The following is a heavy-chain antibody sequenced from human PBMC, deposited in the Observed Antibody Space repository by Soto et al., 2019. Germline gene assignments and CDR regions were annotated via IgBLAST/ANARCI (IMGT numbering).Heavy chain of an antibody. CDR1: GFSLSTSGVA. CDR3: VHRLGCSGGSCYSRNRPFDY. CDR2: IYWDGDE. D-gene: IGHD2-15*01. J-gene: IGHJ4*02. Sequence: QITLKEPGPPLVKPTQTLTLTCTFSGFSLSTSGVAVGWIRQPPGKPLEWLALIYWDGDERHSPSLKTRLTITKHTPKNQVVLTMTNMDPADTATYYCVHRLGCSGGSCYSRNRPFDYWGQGTLVTVSS. V-gene: IGHV2-5*02.